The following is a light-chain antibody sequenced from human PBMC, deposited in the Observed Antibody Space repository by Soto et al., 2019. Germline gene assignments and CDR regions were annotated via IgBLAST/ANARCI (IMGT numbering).Light chain of an antibody. V-gene: IGKV3-15*01. Sequence: EKVMTQSPATLSVSPGERATLSCRASQSVSSNLAWYQQKPGQAPRLPIYGASTRATGIPARFSGSGSGTEFTLTISSLQSEDFAVYYCQHYNNWSTFGQGTRLEIK. J-gene: IGKJ5*01. CDR3: QHYNNWST. CDR1: QSVSSN. CDR2: GAS.